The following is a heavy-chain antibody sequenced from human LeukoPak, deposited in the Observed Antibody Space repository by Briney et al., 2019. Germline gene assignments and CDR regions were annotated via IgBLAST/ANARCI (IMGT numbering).Heavy chain of an antibody. CDR1: GGTFSSYA. CDR3: ARDRRDSSGYYGY. Sequence: ASVKVSCKASGGTFSSYAISWVRQAPGQGLEWMGRIIPILGIANYAQKFQGRVTITADKSTSTAYMELSSLRSEDTAVYYCARDRRDSSGYYGYWGQGTLVTVSS. V-gene: IGHV1-69*04. D-gene: IGHD3-22*01. J-gene: IGHJ4*02. CDR2: IIPILGIA.